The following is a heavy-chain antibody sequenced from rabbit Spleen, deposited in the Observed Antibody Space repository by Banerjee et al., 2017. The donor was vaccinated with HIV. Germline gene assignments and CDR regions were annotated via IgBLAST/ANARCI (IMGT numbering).Heavy chain of an antibody. CDR3: AGDHAISGYRFNL. J-gene: IGHJ4*01. Sequence: QEQLVESGGGLVKPGASLTLTCTASGFSFSRGYYMCWVRQAPGKGLGWIGCIATGSGKTYYANWAKGRFTISKTSSTTVTLQMTSLTAADTATYFCAGDHAISGYRFNLWGQGTLVTVS. D-gene: IGHD1-1*01. V-gene: IGHV1S45*01. CDR1: GFSFSRGYY. CDR2: IATGSGKT.